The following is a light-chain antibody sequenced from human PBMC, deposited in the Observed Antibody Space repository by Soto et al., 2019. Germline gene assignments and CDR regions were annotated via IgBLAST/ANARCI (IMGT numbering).Light chain of an antibody. CDR3: AAWDDSLNGNYV. CDR1: SSNIGSNT. CDR2: SNN. J-gene: IGLJ1*01. Sequence: PGLTQPRAASGSRGQRVTISCSGSSSNIGSNTVNWYQQLPGTAPKLLIYSNNQRPSGVPDRFSGSKSGTSASLAISGLQSEDEADYYCAAWDDSLNGNYVFGTGTKVT. V-gene: IGLV1-44*01.